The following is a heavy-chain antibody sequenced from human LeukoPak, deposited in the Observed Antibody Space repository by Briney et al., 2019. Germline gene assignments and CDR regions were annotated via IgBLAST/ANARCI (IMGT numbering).Heavy chain of an antibody. CDR1: GFTFGDYA. Sequence: GGSLRLSCTASGFTFGDYAMSWVRQAPGKGLEWGGFIRSKAYGGTTEYAASVKGRFTISRDDSKSIAYLQMNSLKTEDTAVYYCTRDLSVVVPAAISWGQGTLVTVSS. V-gene: IGHV3-49*04. CDR3: TRDLSVVVPAAIS. D-gene: IGHD2-2*02. CDR2: IRSKAYGGTT. J-gene: IGHJ5*02.